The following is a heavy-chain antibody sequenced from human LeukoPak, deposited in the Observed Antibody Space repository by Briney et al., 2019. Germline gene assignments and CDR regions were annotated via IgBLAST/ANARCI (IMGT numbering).Heavy chain of an antibody. CDR1: GFAFRDYA. CDR3: AKDSDSSGWPSNDY. Sequence: GGSLRLSCAASGFAFRDYAMSWVRQAPGKGLEWVSSIGGSGDIYYADSVKGRFAISRDTSKNTLHLQMNSLRAEDTAVYYCAKDSDSSGWPSNDYWGQGTLVTVSS. D-gene: IGHD6-19*01. J-gene: IGHJ4*02. CDR2: IGGSGDI. V-gene: IGHV3-23*01.